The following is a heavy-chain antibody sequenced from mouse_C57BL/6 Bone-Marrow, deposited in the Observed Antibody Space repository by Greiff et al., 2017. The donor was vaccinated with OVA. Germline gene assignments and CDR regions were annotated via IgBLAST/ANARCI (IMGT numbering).Heavy chain of an antibody. CDR2: IDPSDSYT. D-gene: IGHD1-1*01. V-gene: IGHV1-69*01. J-gene: IGHJ2*01. Sequence: QVQLQQPGAELVMPGASVKLSCKASGYTFTSYWMHWVKQRPGQGLEWIGEIDPSDSYTNYNQKFKGKSTLTVDKSSSTAYMQLSSLTSEDSAVYYCARCYYGSAYDFDYWGQGTTRTVSS. CDR3: ARCYYGSAYDFDY. CDR1: GYTFTSYW.